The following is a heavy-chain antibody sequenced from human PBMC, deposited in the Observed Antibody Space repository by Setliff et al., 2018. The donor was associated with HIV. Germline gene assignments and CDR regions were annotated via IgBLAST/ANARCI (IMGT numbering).Heavy chain of an antibody. J-gene: IGHJ4*02. CDR2: FDPEDGDT. Sequence: ASVKVSCKVSGYTLTELSMHWVRQAPGKGLEWMGRFDPEDGDTIYAQKFQGGVTMTEDTSADTAYMELSSLRSEDTAVYYCATAKEVWLAEGGFDYWGQGTRVTVSS. D-gene: IGHD6-19*01. CDR1: GYTLTELS. CDR3: ATAKEVWLAEGGFDY. V-gene: IGHV1-24*01.